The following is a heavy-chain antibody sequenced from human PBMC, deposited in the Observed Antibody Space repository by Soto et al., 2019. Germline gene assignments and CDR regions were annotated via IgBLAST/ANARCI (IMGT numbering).Heavy chain of an antibody. J-gene: IGHJ4*02. D-gene: IGHD6-13*01. CDR1: GGSISSYY. CDR2: IYYSGST. Sequence: SETLSLTCTVSGGSISSYYWSWIRQPPGKGLEWIGYIYYSGSTNYNPSLKSRVTISVDTSKNQFSLKLSSVTAADTAVYYCARDFLGAGRWGQGTLVTVPQ. V-gene: IGHV4-59*12. CDR3: ARDFLGAGR.